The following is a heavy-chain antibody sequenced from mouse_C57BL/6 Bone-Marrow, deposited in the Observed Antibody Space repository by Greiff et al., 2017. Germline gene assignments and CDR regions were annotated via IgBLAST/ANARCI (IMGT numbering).Heavy chain of an antibody. J-gene: IGHJ1*03. CDR2: ISSGGSYT. D-gene: IGHD2-14*01. CDR1: GFTFSSYG. Sequence: VQLKQSGGDLVKPGGSLKLSCAASGFTFSSYGMSWVRQTPDKRLEWVATISSGGSYTYYPDSVKGRFTISRDNAKNTRYLQMSSLKSEDTAMYYCARHRYLVYRPYWYFDVWGTGTTVTVSS. CDR3: ARHRYLVYRPYWYFDV. V-gene: IGHV5-6*01.